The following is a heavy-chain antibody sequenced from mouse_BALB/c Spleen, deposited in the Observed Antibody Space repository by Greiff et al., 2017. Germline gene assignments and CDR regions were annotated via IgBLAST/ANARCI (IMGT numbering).Heavy chain of an antibody. CDR3: ALRLFDY. Sequence: SGPELVKPGASVKISCKASGYTFTDYNMHWVKQSHGKSLEWIGYIYPYNGGTGYNQKFKSKATLTVDNSSSTAYMELRSLTSEDSAVYYCALRLFDYWGQGTTLTVSS. CDR2: IYPYNGGT. CDR1: GYTFTDYN. J-gene: IGHJ2*01. V-gene: IGHV1S29*02. D-gene: IGHD1-2*01.